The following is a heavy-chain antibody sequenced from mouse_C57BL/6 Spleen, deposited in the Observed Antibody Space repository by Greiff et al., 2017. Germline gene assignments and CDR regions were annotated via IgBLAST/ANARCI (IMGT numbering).Heavy chain of an antibody. CDR3: ERADGYYPAY. J-gene: IGHJ3*01. V-gene: IGHV1-55*01. CDR1: GYTFTSYW. Sequence: QVQLQQPGAELVKPGASVKMSCTASGYTFTSYWITWVKQRPGQGLEWIGDIYPGSGSTNYNEKFKSQATLAVDTSSSTAYMQLSSLTSEDSAVYYGERADGYYPAYWGQGTLVTVAA. D-gene: IGHD2-3*01. CDR2: IYPGSGST.